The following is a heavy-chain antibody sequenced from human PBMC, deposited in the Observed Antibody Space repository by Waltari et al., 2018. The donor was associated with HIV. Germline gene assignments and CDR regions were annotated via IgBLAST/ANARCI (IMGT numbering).Heavy chain of an antibody. V-gene: IGHV3-33*02. CDR2: IWADGSHE. J-gene: IGHJ6*02. CDR1: GFNFSHYA. Sequence: QVHLVESGGAVVKSGKSLRLSCAASGFNFSHYAMHWVRQGPGKGLEWLSVIWADGSHESYADFAKGRFTISRDDSDNTLFLYLSGLRADDTAVYYCARDQHSATNYYGLDVWGQGTTVTVS. D-gene: IGHD3-10*01. CDR3: ARDQHSATNYYGLDV.